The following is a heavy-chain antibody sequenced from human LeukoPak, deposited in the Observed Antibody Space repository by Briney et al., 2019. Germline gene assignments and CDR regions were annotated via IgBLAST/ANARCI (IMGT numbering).Heavy chain of an antibody. V-gene: IGHV3-30*18. CDR2: ISYDGSNK. J-gene: IGHJ6*02. Sequence: GRSLRLSCAASGFTFSSYGMHWVRQAPGKGLEWVAVISYDGSNKYYADSVKGRFTISRDNSKNTLYLQMNSLRAEDTAVYYCAKWVVVVPAAIHPYGMDVWGQGTTVTVSS. CDR1: GFTFSSYG. D-gene: IGHD2-2*01. CDR3: AKWVVVVPAAIHPYGMDV.